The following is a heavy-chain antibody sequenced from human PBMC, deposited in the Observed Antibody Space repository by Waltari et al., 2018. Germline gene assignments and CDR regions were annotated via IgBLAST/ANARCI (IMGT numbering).Heavy chain of an antibody. D-gene: IGHD2-21*01. Sequence: EVQLVESGGGLVQPGRSLRLSCAASGFTFDDYAMHWVRQAPGKGLEWVSGISWNSGSIGYADSGKGRFTISRDNAKNSLYLQMNSLRAEDTALYYCAKDWAPYCGGDCLPRQVDYWGQGTLVTVSS. V-gene: IGHV3-9*01. CDR1: GFTFDDYA. J-gene: IGHJ4*02. CDR2: ISWNSGSI. CDR3: AKDWAPYCGGDCLPRQVDY.